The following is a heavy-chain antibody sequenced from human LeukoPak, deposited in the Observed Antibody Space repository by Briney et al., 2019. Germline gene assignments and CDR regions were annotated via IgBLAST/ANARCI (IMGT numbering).Heavy chain of an antibody. Sequence: GGSLRLSCAASGFTFSNYGMHWVRLAPGKGLEWVALIWNDGSDKYYADSVKGRFTISRDNSKNTLYLQMNSLRAEDTAIYYCARGATYYYESSGYYPKGGCFDYWGQGTLVTVSS. CDR2: IWNDGSDK. J-gene: IGHJ4*02. V-gene: IGHV3-33*01. D-gene: IGHD3-22*01. CDR1: GFTFSNYG. CDR3: ARGATYYYESSGYYPKGGCFDY.